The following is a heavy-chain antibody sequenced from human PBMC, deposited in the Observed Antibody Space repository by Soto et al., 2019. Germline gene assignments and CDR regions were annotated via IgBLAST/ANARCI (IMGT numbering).Heavy chain of an antibody. CDR2: VYYTGTT. CDR3: ARNWNLALVPAAYFDS. D-gene: IGHD2-2*01. J-gene: IGHJ4*02. Sequence: SETLSLTCTVSNFSVLTSIYYWAWIRQPPGKGLEWVRTVYYTGTTYYNPSLQSRVTISIDTSKNQFSLNLNSVTAADTAVYYCARNWNLALVPAAYFDSWGQGTLVTVSS. CDR1: NFSVLTSIYY. V-gene: IGHV4-39*01.